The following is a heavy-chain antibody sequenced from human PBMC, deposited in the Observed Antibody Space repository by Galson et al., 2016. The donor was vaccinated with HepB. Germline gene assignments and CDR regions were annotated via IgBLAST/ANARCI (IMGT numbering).Heavy chain of an antibody. Sequence: SLRLSCAASGFTFSNFGMHWVRQTPGRGLEWVAVISYDGSNKHYVDSVKGRFTISRDNSKNTLYVQMNSLRAEDTAVYYCAKGLIVEATFAPYYYFAMDVWGQGTTVTVSS. CDR1: GFTFSNFG. CDR2: ISYDGSNK. CDR3: AKGLIVEATFAPYYYFAMDV. J-gene: IGHJ6*02. V-gene: IGHV3-30*18. D-gene: IGHD1-26*01.